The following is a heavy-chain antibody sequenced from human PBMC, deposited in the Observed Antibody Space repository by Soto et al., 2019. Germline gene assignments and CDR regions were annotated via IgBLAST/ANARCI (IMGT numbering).Heavy chain of an antibody. CDR3: ARALDYDGDYYYYGMDV. D-gene: IGHD4-17*01. V-gene: IGHV4-59*01. CDR1: GGSISSYY. CDR2: IYYSGST. Sequence: SETLSLTCTVSGGSISSYYWSWIRQPPGKGLEWIGYIYYSGSTNYNPSLKSRVTISVDTSKNQFSLKLSSVTAADTAVYYCARALDYDGDYYYYGMDVWGQGTTVTVSS. J-gene: IGHJ6*02.